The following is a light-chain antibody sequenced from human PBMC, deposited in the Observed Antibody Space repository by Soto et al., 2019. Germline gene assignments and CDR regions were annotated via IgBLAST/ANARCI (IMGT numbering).Light chain of an antibody. CDR3: QQRNNWVT. CDR2: GVS. CDR1: QSVTSNA. Sequence: EIVLTQSSATLSLSPGERATLSCRASQSVTSNALAWYQQKPGQAPRLLIYGVSSRATGIPDRFSGTGSGTEFGLTISSLEPEDSAVYYCQQRNNWVTFGGGTKVDIK. J-gene: IGKJ4*01. V-gene: IGKV3D-20*02.